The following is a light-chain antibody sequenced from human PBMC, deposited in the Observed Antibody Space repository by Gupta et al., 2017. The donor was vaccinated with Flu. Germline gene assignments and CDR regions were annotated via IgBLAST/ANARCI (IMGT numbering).Light chain of an antibody. CDR1: QSLLHSNGYNY. CDR3: MQALQTTWT. Sequence: DIVMNQSPLSLPVTPGEPASISCRSSQSLLHSNGYNYLDWYLQKPGQSPQLLIYLGSNRASGVPDRVSGRGSGTDFTLKISRVGAEDVGVYYGMQALQTTWTFGQGTKVEIK. V-gene: IGKV2-28*01. J-gene: IGKJ1*01. CDR2: LGS.